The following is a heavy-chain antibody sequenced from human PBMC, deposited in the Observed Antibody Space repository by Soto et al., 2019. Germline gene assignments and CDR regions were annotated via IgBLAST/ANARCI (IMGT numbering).Heavy chain of an antibody. V-gene: IGHV4-30-2*01. Sequence: SETLSLTCAVSGGSISSGGYSWSWIRQPPGKGLEWIGYIYHSGSTYYNPSLKSRVTISVDRSKSQFSLKLSSVTAADTAVYYCAGGSYYVGAFDIWGQGTMVTVSS. CDR1: GGSISSGGYS. CDR2: IYHSGST. CDR3: AGGSYYVGAFDI. J-gene: IGHJ3*02. D-gene: IGHD1-26*01.